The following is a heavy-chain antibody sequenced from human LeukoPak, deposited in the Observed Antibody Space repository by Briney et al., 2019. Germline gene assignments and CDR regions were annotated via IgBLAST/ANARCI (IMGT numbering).Heavy chain of an antibody. CDR1: GDSVSSRSYY. J-gene: IGHJ6*03. D-gene: IGHD3-16*01. Sequence: SETLSLTCTVSGDSVSSRSYYWGWIRHPPGKGLEWIGSIFYSGTTFYNPSLKSRVTISVDTSTNQFSLKVSSVTAADTAVYYCARIGQYVHCYMDVWGNGTTVTVPS. CDR3: ARIGQYVHCYMDV. CDR2: IFYSGTT. V-gene: IGHV4-39*01.